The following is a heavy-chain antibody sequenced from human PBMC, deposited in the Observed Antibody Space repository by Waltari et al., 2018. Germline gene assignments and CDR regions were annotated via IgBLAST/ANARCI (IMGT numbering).Heavy chain of an antibody. J-gene: IGHJ6*03. Sequence: EVQMVESGGGLVQPGGSLRLSGAASGFTFRSYWMIWVRQAPGKGLEWVANIKQDGSENYYVDSVKGRFTISRDDAKNSLYLQMNSLRNEDTAVYFCARVFVYGANSGKRPMDVWGKGTTVTVSS. CDR2: IKQDGSEN. V-gene: IGHV3-7*01. D-gene: IGHD4-17*01. CDR3: ARVFVYGANSGKRPMDV. CDR1: GFTFRSYW.